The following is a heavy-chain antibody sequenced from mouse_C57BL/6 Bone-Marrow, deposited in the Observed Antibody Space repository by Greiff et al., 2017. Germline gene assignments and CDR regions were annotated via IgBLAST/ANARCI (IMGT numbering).Heavy chain of an antibody. J-gene: IGHJ4*01. D-gene: IGHD4-1*01. V-gene: IGHV1-63*01. Sequence: QVQLKQSGAELVRPGASVKMSCKASGYTFTNYWIAWAKQRPGQGLEWIGDIYPGGGHTNYNEKFKGKATLTADNSSNTAYMQFSSLTSEDSAIFYCARSGPGTRGFDYWGQGTTVTVSS. CDR3: ARSGPGTRGFDY. CDR1: GYTFTNYW. CDR2: IYPGGGHT.